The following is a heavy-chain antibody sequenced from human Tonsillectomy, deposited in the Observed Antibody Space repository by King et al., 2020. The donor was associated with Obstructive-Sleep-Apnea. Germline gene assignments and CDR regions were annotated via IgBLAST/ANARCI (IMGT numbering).Heavy chain of an antibody. CDR3: AKGLTTHITLVREDGFDI. D-gene: IGHD3-10*01. Sequence: VQLVESGGGLVQPGGALRLPCAASGFTFSSYAIGWVRAAPGKGLEWVSAVSGSVVSRHYADPVQGRLPCARDNSQNLRHLHRNSLRAEETAVYYCAKGLTTHITLVREDGFDIWGQGTLVAVSS. J-gene: IGHJ3*02. V-gene: IGHV3-23*04. CDR2: VSGSVVSR. CDR1: GFTFSSYA.